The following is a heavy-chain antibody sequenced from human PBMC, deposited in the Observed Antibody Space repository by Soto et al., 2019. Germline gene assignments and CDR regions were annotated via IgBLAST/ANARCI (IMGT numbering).Heavy chain of an antibody. CDR2: IIPIFGTA. V-gene: IGHV1-69*01. D-gene: IGHD3-10*01. J-gene: IGHJ4*02. CDR1: GGTFSSYA. Sequence: QVQLVQSGAEVQKPGSSVKVSCKASGGTFSSYAISWVRQAPGQGLEWMGGIIPIFGTANYAQKFQGRVTITADESTSTAYMELSSVRSEDTAVYYCAIERGRGVIVRLDYWGQGTLVTVSS. CDR3: AIERGRGVIVRLDY.